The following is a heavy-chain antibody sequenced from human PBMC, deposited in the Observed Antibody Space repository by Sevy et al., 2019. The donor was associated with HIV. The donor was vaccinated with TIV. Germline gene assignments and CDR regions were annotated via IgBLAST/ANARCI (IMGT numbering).Heavy chain of an antibody. Sequence: GGSLRLSCAASGFPFNDHAMHWVRLVPGKGLEWVSGISWNSRNIGYADSVKGRFTISRDNTRHSVYLEMHSLRPEDTALYYCAKDINRGCDGVNCYSYYYYFDGLDVWGQGTMVTVSS. V-gene: IGHV3-9*01. CDR3: AKDINRGCDGVNCYSYYYYFDGLDV. D-gene: IGHD2-21*01. CDR2: ISWNSRNI. J-gene: IGHJ6*02. CDR1: GFPFNDHA.